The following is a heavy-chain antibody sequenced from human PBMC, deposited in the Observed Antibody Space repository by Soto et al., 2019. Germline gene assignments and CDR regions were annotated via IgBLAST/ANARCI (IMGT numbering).Heavy chain of an antibody. D-gene: IGHD1-20*01. CDR2: INHSGST. V-gene: IGHV4-34*01. CDR1: GGSFSGYY. J-gene: IGHJ4*02. CDR3: ARVRGPLRYNQRPFDY. Sequence: PSETLSLTCAVYGGSFSGYYLSWIRQPPGKGLEWIGEINHSGSTNYNPSLKSRVTISVDTSKNQFSLKLSSVTAADTAVYYCARVRGPLRYNQRPFDYWGQGTLVTVSS.